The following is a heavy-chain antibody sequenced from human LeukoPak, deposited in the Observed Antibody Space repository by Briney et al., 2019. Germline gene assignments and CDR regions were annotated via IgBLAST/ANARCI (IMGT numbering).Heavy chain of an antibody. CDR1: GFSFGNYW. CDR2: INEDGSEK. J-gene: IGHJ4*02. D-gene: IGHD1-14*01. Sequence: GGSLRLSCAASGFSFGNYWMKWVRQDPVKGLEWVANINEDGSEKYYVDSVRGRFTISRDNAKNSLYLQMNSLRTEDTAINYCARGGVRRGYYDYWGQGTLVTVSS. CDR3: ARGGVRRGYYDY. V-gene: IGHV3-7*01.